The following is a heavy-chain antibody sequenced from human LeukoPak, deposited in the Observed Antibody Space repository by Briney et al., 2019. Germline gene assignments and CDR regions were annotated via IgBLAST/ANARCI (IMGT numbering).Heavy chain of an antibody. V-gene: IGHV3-7*01. D-gene: IGHD3-3*01. J-gene: IGHJ4*02. CDR1: GFTFSSYS. CDR2: IKQDGSEK. CDR3: AREGVVPVYFDY. Sequence: GGSLRLSCAASGFTFSSYSMSWVRQAPGKGLEWVANIKQDGSEKYYVDSVKGRFTISRDNAKNSLYLQMNSLRAEDTAVYYCAREGVVPVYFDYWGQGTLVTVSS.